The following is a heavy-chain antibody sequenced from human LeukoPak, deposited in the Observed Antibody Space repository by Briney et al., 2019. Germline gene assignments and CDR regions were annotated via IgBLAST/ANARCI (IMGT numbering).Heavy chain of an antibody. D-gene: IGHD2-15*01. CDR3: ARGGNVVVVAAIHNWFDP. V-gene: IGHV1-46*01. CDR1: GYTFTSYY. Sequence: ASVKVSCKASGYTFTSYYMHWVRQAPGQGLEWMGIINPSGGSTSYAQKFQGRVTMTRDTSTSTVYMGLSSLRSEDTAVYYCARGGNVVVVAAIHNWFDPWDQGTLVTVSS. J-gene: IGHJ5*02. CDR2: INPSGGST.